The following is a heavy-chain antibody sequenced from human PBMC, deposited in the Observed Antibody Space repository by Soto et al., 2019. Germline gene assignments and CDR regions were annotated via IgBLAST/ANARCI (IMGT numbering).Heavy chain of an antibody. CDR3: AAAPRY. V-gene: IGHV4-59*01. J-gene: IGHJ4*02. D-gene: IGHD2-15*01. CDR2: IYDSGST. CDR1: GGSISNYY. Sequence: QVQLQESGPGLVKPSETLSLTCTVSGGSISNYYWSWVRQPPGKGLEWIGYIYDSGSTNYNPSLDSRVTISVVAPTSLFPLGLASVTAAATAVSSRAAAPRYWGQGTLVTGPS.